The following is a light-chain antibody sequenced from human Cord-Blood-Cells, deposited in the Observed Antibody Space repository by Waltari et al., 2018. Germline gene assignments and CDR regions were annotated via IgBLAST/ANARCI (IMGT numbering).Light chain of an antibody. CDR3: CSYAGSYTWT. V-gene: IGLV2-11*01. CDR1: SSDVGGYNY. J-gene: IGLJ3*02. Sequence: QSALTQPRSVSGSPGQSVTISCTGTSSDVGGYNYVSLYQQHPGKAPKLMIYDVSKRPSGVPDRFSGSKSGNTASLTISGLQAEDEADYYCCSYAGSYTWTFGQGTK. CDR2: DVS.